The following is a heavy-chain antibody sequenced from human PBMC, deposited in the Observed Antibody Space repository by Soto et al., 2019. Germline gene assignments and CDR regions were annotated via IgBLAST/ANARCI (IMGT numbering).Heavy chain of an antibody. CDR2: IYYSGST. Sequence: LSEPLSLTCTVSGGSISSGDYYWSWIRQPPGKGLERIGYIYYSGSTYYNPYLKIRVTISVDTSKNQFSLKLSSVTAADSAVYYCASRYYYDSSGYSPWAQGTMVTVSS. D-gene: IGHD3-22*01. CDR1: GGSISSGDYY. J-gene: IGHJ5*02. CDR3: ASRYYYDSSGYSP. V-gene: IGHV4-30-4*01.